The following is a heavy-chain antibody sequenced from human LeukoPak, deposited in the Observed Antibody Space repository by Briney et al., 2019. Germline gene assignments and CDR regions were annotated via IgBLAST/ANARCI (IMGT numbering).Heavy chain of an antibody. Sequence: GGSLRLSCAASGFTFSSYAMHWVRQAPGKGLEWVAVISYDGSNKYYADSVKGRFTISRDNSKNTLYLQMNSLRAEDTAVYYCAKLLGYCSSTSCTFDYWGQGTLVTVSS. CDR3: AKLLGYCSSTSCTFDY. CDR1: GFTFSSYA. V-gene: IGHV3-30-3*01. CDR2: ISYDGSNK. D-gene: IGHD2-2*01. J-gene: IGHJ4*02.